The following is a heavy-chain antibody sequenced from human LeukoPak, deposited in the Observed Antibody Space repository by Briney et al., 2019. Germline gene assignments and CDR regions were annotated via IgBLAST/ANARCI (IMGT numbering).Heavy chain of an antibody. CDR2: TYYRSKWYN. D-gene: IGHD2-2*01. Sequence: SQTLSLTCAISGDSVSSNSAAWNWIRQSPSRGLEWLGRTYYRSKWYNDYAVSVKSRITINPDTSKNQFSLQLNSVTPEDTAVYYCARDQLLSVEKPYYYYGMDVWGKGTTVTVSS. CDR3: ARDQLLSVEKPYYYYGMDV. CDR1: GDSVSSNSAA. V-gene: IGHV6-1*01. J-gene: IGHJ6*04.